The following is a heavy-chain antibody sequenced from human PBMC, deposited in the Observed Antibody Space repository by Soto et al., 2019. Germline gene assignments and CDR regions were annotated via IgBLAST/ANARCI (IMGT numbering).Heavy chain of an antibody. CDR2: IYYSGSA. D-gene: IGHD2-21*02. Sequence: SETRSLTCTISGVSISGFYWGWIRQPPGKGLEWIGNIYYSGSANYDPSLRSRVTISLNTSKNQFSLNLNSVTAADTAIYYCARWTYCGGDCYWLDFWGQGTLVTVSS. V-gene: IGHV4-59*01. CDR1: GVSISGFY. J-gene: IGHJ4*02. CDR3: ARWTYCGGDCYWLDF.